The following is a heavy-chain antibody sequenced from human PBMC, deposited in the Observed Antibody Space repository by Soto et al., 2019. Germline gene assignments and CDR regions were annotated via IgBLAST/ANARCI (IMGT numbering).Heavy chain of an antibody. V-gene: IGHV4-34*01. CDR3: ASSANWGSKYYFDY. CDR1: GGSFSGYY. J-gene: IGHJ4*02. CDR2: INHSGST. D-gene: IGHD7-27*01. Sequence: SETLSLTCAVYGGSFSGYYRSWIRQPPGKGLEWIGEINHSGSTNYNPSLKSRVTISVDTSKNQFSLKLSSVTAADTAVYYCASSANWGSKYYFDYWGQGTLVTVSS.